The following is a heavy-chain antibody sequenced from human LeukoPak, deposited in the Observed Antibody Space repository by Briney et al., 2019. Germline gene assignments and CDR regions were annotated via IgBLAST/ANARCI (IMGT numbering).Heavy chain of an antibody. V-gene: IGHV3-21*01. D-gene: IGHD5-18*01. CDR1: GFTFSSYS. CDR3: ASGKYRYGDNWFDP. CDR2: ISSSSSYI. Sequence: GGSLRLSCAASGFTFSSYSMNWVRQAPGKGLEWVSSISSSSSYIYYADSVKGRFTISRDNSKNTLYLQMNSLRAEDTAVYFCASGKYRYGDNWFDPWGQGTLVTVSS. J-gene: IGHJ5*02.